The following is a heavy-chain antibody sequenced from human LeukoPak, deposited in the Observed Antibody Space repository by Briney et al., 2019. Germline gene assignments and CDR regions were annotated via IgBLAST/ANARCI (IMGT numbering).Heavy chain of an antibody. CDR2: INPNSGGT. J-gene: IGHJ4*02. CDR3: VKGIASQDFFSRGD. CDR1: GYTFTGYY. D-gene: IGHD2-21*01. V-gene: IGHV1-2*02. Sequence: GASVKVSCKASGYTFTGYYMHWVRQAPGQGLEWMGWINPNSGGTNYAQKFQGRVTMTRDTSISTAYMELSRLRSDDTAVYYCVKGIASQDFFSRGDWGQGTLVTVSS.